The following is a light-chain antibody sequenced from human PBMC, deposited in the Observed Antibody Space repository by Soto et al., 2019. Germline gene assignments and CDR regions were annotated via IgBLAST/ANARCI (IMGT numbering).Light chain of an antibody. V-gene: IGLV1-44*01. J-gene: IGLJ2*01. CDR3: AAWDDSLTGVV. CDR1: SSNIGSRS. CDR2: NNN. Sequence: QSVLTQPPSASGTPGQRVTISCSGSSSNIGSRSVNWYQQLPGTAPKLLIHNNNQWPSGVPVRFSGSKSGTSASLAISGLQSEDEADYYCAAWDDSLTGVVFGGGTKLTVL.